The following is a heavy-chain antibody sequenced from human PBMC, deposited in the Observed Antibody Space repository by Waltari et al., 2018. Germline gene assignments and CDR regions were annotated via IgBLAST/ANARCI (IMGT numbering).Heavy chain of an antibody. D-gene: IGHD2-21*02. Sequence: QLQLQESGPGLVKPSETLSLTCTVSGSAIRSSLYHWGGIRQPPGKGLEWIGSIYYSGSTYYNPSLKSRVTISVDTSKNQFSLKLSSVTAADTAVYYCARQVVTPYFDYWGQGTLVTVSS. CDR1: GSAIRSSLYH. V-gene: IGHV4-39*01. CDR3: ARQVVTPYFDY. CDR2: IYYSGST. J-gene: IGHJ4*02.